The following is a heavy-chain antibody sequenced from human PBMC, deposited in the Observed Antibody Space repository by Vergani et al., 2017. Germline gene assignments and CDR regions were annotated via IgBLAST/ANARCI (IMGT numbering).Heavy chain of an antibody. D-gene: IGHD3-9*01. CDR3: ARGRFDVYYDILTGYYVDAFDI. J-gene: IGHJ3*02. Sequence: QVQLQESGPGLVKPSETLSLTCTVSGGSISSSSYYWGWIRQPPGKGLELIGSIYYSGSTYYNPSLKSRVTISVDTSKNQFSLKLSSVTAADTAVYYCARGRFDVYYDILTGYYVDAFDIWGQGTMVTVSS. CDR2: IYYSGST. V-gene: IGHV4-39*07. CDR1: GGSISSSSYY.